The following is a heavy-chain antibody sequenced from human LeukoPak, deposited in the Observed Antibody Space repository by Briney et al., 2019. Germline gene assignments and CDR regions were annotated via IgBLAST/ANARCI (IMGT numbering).Heavy chain of an antibody. CDR2: ISNNGGYT. Sequence: GGSLRLSCAASGFTFSSHWMHWVRQAPGKGLEWVSAISNNGGYTYYADSVQGRFTISRDNSKSTLCLQMNSLRAEDTAVYYCAKQLGYCSDGSCYFPYWGQGTLVTVSS. J-gene: IGHJ4*02. CDR3: AKQLGYCSDGSCYFPY. D-gene: IGHD2-15*01. CDR1: GFTFSSHW. V-gene: IGHV3-23*01.